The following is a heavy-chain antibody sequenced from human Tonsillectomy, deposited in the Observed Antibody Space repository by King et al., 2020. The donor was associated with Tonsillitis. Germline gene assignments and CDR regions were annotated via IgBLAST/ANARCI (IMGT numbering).Heavy chain of an antibody. CDR3: AKDVGPGLFDY. J-gene: IGHJ4*02. Sequence: QLVQSGGGVVQPGRSLRLSCAASGFTFSSYGMHWVRQAPGKGLEWVAVISYDGSNKYYADSVKGRFTISRDTSKNTLYLQMNSLRAEDTAVYYCAKDVGPGLFDYWGQGTLVTVSS. CDR2: ISYDGSNK. D-gene: IGHD3/OR15-3a*01. CDR1: GFTFSSYG. V-gene: IGHV3-30*18.